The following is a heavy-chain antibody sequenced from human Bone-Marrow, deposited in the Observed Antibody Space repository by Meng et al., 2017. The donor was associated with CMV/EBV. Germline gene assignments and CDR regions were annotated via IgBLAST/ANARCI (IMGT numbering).Heavy chain of an antibody. V-gene: IGHV3-15*01. Sequence: GGSLRLSCAASGFTFSNAWMSWVRQAPGKGLEWVGRIKSKTDGGTTDYAAPVKGRFTISRDDSKNTLYLQMNSLKTEDTAVYYCILGFATYGMDVWGEGSTATVSS. CDR1: GFTFSNAW. D-gene: IGHD7-27*01. CDR2: IKSKTDGGTT. J-gene: IGHJ6*04. CDR3: ILGFATYGMDV.